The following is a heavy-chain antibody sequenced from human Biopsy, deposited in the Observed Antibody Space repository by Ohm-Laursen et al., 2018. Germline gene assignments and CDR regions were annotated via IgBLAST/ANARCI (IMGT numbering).Heavy chain of an antibody. V-gene: IGHV1-18*01. CDR1: GHYFIRHS. J-gene: IGHJ4*02. D-gene: IGHD3-16*02. CDR3: ARGEVILGELIVSLDS. CDR2: IRTLNGDT. Sequence: GALVSAACQTSGHYFIRHSINWARQAPGAWLEWQGLIRTLNGDTKYGQKFQDGVTMTTDTSTSTVYMELTSLRCGDTAVYYCARGEVILGELIVSLDSWGQGTLVTVSS.